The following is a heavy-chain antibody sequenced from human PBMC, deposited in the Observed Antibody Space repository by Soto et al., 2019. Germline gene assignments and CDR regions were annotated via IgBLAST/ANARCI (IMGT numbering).Heavy chain of an antibody. CDR1: GFTFSSYS. J-gene: IGHJ3*02. CDR2: ISSSSSTI. Sequence: EVQLVESGGGLVQPGGSLRLSCAASGFTFSSYSMNWVRQAPGKGLEWVSYISSSSSTIYYADSVKGRFTISRDNAKNSLYLQMNSLRAEDTAVYYCARDRVVLMVYATDAFDMWGQGTMVTVSS. CDR3: ARDRVVLMVYATDAFDM. D-gene: IGHD2-8*01. V-gene: IGHV3-48*01.